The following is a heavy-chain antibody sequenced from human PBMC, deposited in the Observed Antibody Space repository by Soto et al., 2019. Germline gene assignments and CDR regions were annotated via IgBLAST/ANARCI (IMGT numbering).Heavy chain of an antibody. Sequence: TLSLTCAVSGGSISSGGYSWSWSRQPPGKGLEWIGYIYHSGSTYYNPSLKSRVTISVDRSKNQFSLKLSSVTAADTAVYYCARVGYCSGGSCPDDAFDIWGQGTMVTVSS. V-gene: IGHV4-30-2*01. J-gene: IGHJ3*02. CDR2: IYHSGST. D-gene: IGHD2-15*01. CDR1: GGSISSGGYS. CDR3: ARVGYCSGGSCPDDAFDI.